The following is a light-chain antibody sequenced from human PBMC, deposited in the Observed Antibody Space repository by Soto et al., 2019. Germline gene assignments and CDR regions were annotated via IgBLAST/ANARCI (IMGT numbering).Light chain of an antibody. V-gene: IGLV1-47*01. CDR2: RNN. CDR1: GSNIGSNY. J-gene: IGLJ3*02. CDR3: AACDDRLSGWV. Sequence: QSVLTQPPSASGTPGQRVTISRSGSGSNIGSNYVYWYQQLPGTAPKLLIYRNNQRPSGVPDRFSGSKSGTSASLAISGLRSEYESDYYCAACDDRLSGWVFGGGTKLTVL.